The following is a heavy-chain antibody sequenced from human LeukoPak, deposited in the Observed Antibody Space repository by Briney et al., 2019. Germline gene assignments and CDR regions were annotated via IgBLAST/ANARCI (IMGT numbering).Heavy chain of an antibody. CDR3: AKPRGNYYDSSDYYQIYY. V-gene: IGHV3-23*01. J-gene: IGHJ4*02. D-gene: IGHD3-22*01. CDR1: GFKFSSYA. Sequence: GGSLRLSCAASGFKFSSYAMSLVRQAPGKGLEWVSGISGSGSSTYYADSVKGRFAISRDNSMDTLYLQLGSLRAEDTAVYYCAKPRGNYYDSSDYYQIYYWGQGALVTVSS. CDR2: ISGSGSST.